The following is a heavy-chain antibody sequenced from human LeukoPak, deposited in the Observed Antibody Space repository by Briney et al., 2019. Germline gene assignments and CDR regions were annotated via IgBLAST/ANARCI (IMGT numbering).Heavy chain of an antibody. CDR1: GYTFTGYY. J-gene: IGHJ6*03. Sequence: GASVKVSCKASGYTFTGYYMHWVRQAPGQGLEWMGWINPNSGGTNYAQKFQGRVTMTRDTSISKAYMELSRLRSDDTAVYYCARDGLWFGELWFYYYYMDVWGKGTTVTISS. D-gene: IGHD3-10*01. CDR3: ARDGLWFGELWFYYYYMDV. CDR2: INPNSGGT. V-gene: IGHV1-2*02.